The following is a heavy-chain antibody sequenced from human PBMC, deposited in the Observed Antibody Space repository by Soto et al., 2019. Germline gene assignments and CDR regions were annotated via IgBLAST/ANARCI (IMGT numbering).Heavy chain of an antibody. Sequence: QVQLVESGGGVVQPGRSLRLSCAASGFTFSSYAMHWVRQAPGKGLEWVAVISYDGSNKYYADSVKGRFTISRDNSKNTLYLQMNSLRAEDTAVYYCARDSDFWSINYGMDVWGQGTTVTVSS. D-gene: IGHD3-3*01. CDR2: ISYDGSNK. CDR3: ARDSDFWSINYGMDV. V-gene: IGHV3-30-3*01. CDR1: GFTFSSYA. J-gene: IGHJ6*02.